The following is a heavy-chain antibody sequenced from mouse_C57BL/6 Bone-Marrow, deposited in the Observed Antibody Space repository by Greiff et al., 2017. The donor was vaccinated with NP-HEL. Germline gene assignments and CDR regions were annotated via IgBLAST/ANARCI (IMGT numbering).Heavy chain of an antibody. J-gene: IGHJ4*01. CDR2: ISSGGSYT. Sequence: DVMLVESGGDLVKPGGSLKLSCAASGFTFSSYGMSWVRQTPDKRLEWVATISSGGSYTYYPDSVKGRFTISRDNAKNTLYLQMSSLKSEDTAMYYCAKTTRYAMDYWGQGTSVTVSS. D-gene: IGHD1-1*01. CDR1: GFTFSSYG. V-gene: IGHV5-6*02. CDR3: AKTTRYAMDY.